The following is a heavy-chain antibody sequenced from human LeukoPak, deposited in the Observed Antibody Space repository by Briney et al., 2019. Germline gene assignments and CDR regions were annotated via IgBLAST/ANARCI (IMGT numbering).Heavy chain of an antibody. D-gene: IGHD1-26*01. Sequence: ASVKVSCKASGYTFSSYAISWVRQAPGQGLEWMGRIIPILGIANYAQKFQGRVTITADKSTSTAYMELSSLRSEDTAVYYCARDGPYSGSYYSDYWGQGTLVTVSS. V-gene: IGHV1-69*04. J-gene: IGHJ4*02. CDR1: GYTFSSYA. CDR2: IIPILGIA. CDR3: ARDGPYSGSYYSDY.